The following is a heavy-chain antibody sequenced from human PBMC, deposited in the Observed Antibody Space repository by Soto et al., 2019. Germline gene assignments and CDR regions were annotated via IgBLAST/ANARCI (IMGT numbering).Heavy chain of an antibody. CDR2: INPKSGGT. CDR1: GYSFTDYH. D-gene: IGHD2-8*01. Sequence: ASVKVSCKASGYSFTDYHIHWVRQAPGQGLEWLGRINPKSGGTSTAQKVQGWVNMTTDKSISTASIELTRLTSDDTAIYYCARGDSTDCSNGVCSFFYNHDMDVWG. V-gene: IGHV1-2*04. CDR3: ARGDSTDCSNGVCSFFYNHDMDV. J-gene: IGHJ6*02.